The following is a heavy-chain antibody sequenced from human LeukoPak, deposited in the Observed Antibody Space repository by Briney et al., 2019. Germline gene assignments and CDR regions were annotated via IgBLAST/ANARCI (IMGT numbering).Heavy chain of an antibody. D-gene: IGHD3-22*01. J-gene: IGHJ4*02. CDR2: IVVGSGNT. V-gene: IGHV1-58*02. CDR1: GFTFTSSA. Sequence: GTSVKVSCKASGFTFTSSAMQWVRQARGQRLEWIGWIVVGSGNTNYAQKFQERVTITRDMSTSTAYMELSSLRSENADVYSCAAVLGYYDSSGYYPHFDYWGQGTLVTVSS. CDR3: AAVLGYYDSSGYYPHFDY.